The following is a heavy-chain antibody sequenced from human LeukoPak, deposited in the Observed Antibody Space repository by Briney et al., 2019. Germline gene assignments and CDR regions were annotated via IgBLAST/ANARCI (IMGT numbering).Heavy chain of an antibody. J-gene: IGHJ4*02. Sequence: SSVKVSCKASGGTFSSYAINWVRQAPGQGLEWMGRIIPILAIANYAQRFQGRVTITADKSTSTAYMELSSLRSEDTAVYYCAWNYDILTGTLDYWGQGTLVTVSS. CDR2: IIPILAIA. CDR3: AWNYDILTGTLDY. CDR1: GGTFSSYA. D-gene: IGHD3-9*01. V-gene: IGHV1-69*04.